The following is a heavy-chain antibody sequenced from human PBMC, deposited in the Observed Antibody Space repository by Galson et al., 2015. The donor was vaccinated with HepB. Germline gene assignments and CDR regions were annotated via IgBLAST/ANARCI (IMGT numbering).Heavy chain of an antibody. J-gene: IGHJ4*02. CDR3: ANHQRYSSPVN. Sequence: SLRTSCEAYGFTFSSYGMQWVRQAPGKGLEWVAVISYDGSNKYYADSVKGRFTISRDNSKNTLYLQMNSLRAEDTAVYYCANHQRYSSPVNWGQGTLVTVSS. V-gene: IGHV3-30*18. CDR2: ISYDGSNK. D-gene: IGHD6-13*01. CDR1: GFTFSSYG.